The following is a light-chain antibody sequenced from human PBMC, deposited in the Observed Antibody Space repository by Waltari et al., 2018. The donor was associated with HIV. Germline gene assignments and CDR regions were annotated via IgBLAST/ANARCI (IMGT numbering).Light chain of an antibody. CDR1: RSNIGAGYD. V-gene: IGLV1-40*01. J-gene: IGLJ1*01. CDR2: GNT. CDR3: QSYDSGLTAYV. Sequence: QSVLTQPPSVSGAPGQRVTISCTGSRSNIGAGYDVHWFQQLPGTAPKLLIYGNTNRPSGVPDRFSGSKSGTSASLAITGLQAEDEADYYCQSYDSGLTAYVFGTGTKVTVL.